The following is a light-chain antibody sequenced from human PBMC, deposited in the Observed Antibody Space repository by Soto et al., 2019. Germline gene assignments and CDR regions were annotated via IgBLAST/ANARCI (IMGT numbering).Light chain of an antibody. V-gene: IGKV3-11*01. CDR1: QSVSSN. J-gene: IGKJ4*01. Sequence: EIVRTQAAAAQCVAPGGSATLSSRASQSVSSNLAWYQQKPGQAPRLLIYDASNRATGIPARFSGSGSGTDFTLTISSLEPEHFANSYCPQRRDRPPPTLGGGTKVDIK. CDR2: DAS. CDR3: PQRRDRPPPT.